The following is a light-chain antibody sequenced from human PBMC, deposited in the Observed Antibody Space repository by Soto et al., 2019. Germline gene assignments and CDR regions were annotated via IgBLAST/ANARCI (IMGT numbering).Light chain of an antibody. V-gene: IGKV3-20*01. CDR3: QQYGSSPRT. CDR1: QSVSSSY. CDR2: GAS. J-gene: IGKJ1*01. Sequence: EIVLTQSPGTLSLSPGERATLSCSASQSVSSSYLAWYQQKPGQAPRLLIYGASSRATGIPDRFSGSGSGTDFTLTISRLEPEDFAVYYRQQYGSSPRTFGQGTKVDIK.